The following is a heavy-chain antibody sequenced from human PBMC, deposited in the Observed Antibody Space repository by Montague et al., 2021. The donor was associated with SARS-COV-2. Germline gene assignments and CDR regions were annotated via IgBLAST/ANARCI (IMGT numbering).Heavy chain of an antibody. CDR2: IYHSGST. V-gene: IGHV4-38-2*02. J-gene: IGHJ5*02. CDR1: GYSISSGYY. D-gene: IGHD3-10*01. Sequence: SETLSLTCTVSGYSISSGYYWGWIRQPPGTGLEWIGSIYHSGSTYYNPSLKSRVTISVDTSKNQFSLKLSSVTAADTAVYYCARDCYDYGSGSYQRWFDPWGQGTLVTVSS. CDR3: ARDCYDYGSGSYQRWFDP.